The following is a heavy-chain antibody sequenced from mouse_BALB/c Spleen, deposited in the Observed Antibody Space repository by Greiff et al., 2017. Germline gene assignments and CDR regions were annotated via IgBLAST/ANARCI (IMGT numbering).Heavy chain of an antibody. CDR3: ARGGYYRYHWYFDV. D-gene: IGHD2-14*01. J-gene: IGHJ1*01. Sequence: ESGPGLVKPSQSLSLTCSVTGYSITSGYYWNWIRQFPGNKLEWMGYISYDGSNNYNPSLKNRISITRDTSKNQFFLKLNSVTTEDTATYYCARGGYYRYHWYFDVWGEGTTVTVSS. CDR2: ISYDGSN. V-gene: IGHV3-6*02. CDR1: GYSITSGYY.